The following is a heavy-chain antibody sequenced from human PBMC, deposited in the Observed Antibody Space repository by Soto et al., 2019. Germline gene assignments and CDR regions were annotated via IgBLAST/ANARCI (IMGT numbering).Heavy chain of an antibody. Sequence: QVLLVQSGAEVKKPGASVKVSCKASGDTFSNYGISWVRQAPGQGLEWMGWISGYNGNTNYAQNLQGRVTMTTDPSTRTAYMDVMSLRSDDTAVYYSARKSSSSSWFDPWGQGTMVTVSS. D-gene: IGHD6-6*01. CDR3: ARKSSSSSWFDP. CDR1: GDTFSNYG. V-gene: IGHV1-18*01. J-gene: IGHJ5*02. CDR2: ISGYNGNT.